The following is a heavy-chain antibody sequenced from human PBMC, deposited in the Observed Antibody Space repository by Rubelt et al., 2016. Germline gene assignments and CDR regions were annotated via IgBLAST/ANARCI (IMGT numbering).Heavy chain of an antibody. V-gene: IGHV3-48*04. CDR3: ARVAFDSSGNYYGYQGGIDY. CDR2: ISSSSSLI. J-gene: IGHJ4*02. D-gene: IGHD3-22*01. Sequence: GKGLEWVSYISSSSSLIYYADSVKGRFTISRDNAKNSLYLQMNSLRAEDTAVYYCARVAFDSSGNYYGYQGGIDYWGQGTLVTVSS.